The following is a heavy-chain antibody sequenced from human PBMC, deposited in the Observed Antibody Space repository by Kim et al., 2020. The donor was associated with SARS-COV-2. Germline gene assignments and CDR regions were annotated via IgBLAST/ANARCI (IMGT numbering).Heavy chain of an antibody. CDR3: ARGRFLGGYGSGSYFFDY. D-gene: IGHD3-10*01. V-gene: IGHV4-34*01. CDR1: GGSFSGYC. CDR2: INHSGST. J-gene: IGHJ4*02. Sequence: SETLSLTCAVYGGSFSGYCWSWIRQPPGKGLEWIGEINHSGSTNYNPSLKSRVTISVDTSKNQFSLKLSSVTAADTAVYYCARGRFLGGYGSGSYFFDYWGQGTLVTVSS.